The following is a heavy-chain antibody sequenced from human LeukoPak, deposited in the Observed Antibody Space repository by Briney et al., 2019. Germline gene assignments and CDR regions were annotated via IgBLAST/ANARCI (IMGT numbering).Heavy chain of an antibody. CDR1: GGSFSGYY. V-gene: IGHV4-34*01. D-gene: IGHD2-2*01. Sequence: SETLSLTYAVYGGSFSGYYWSWIRQPPGKGLEWIGEINHSGSTNYNPSLKSRVTISVDTSKNQFSLKLSSVTAADTAVYYCARVLLGYCSSTSCYVAEYFQHWGQGTLVTVSS. CDR2: INHSGST. J-gene: IGHJ1*01. CDR3: ARVLLGYCSSTSCYVAEYFQH.